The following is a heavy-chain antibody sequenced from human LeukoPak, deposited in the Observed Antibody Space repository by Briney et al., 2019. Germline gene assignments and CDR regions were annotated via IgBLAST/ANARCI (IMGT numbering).Heavy chain of an antibody. CDR3: ARLGYCGSAWCLADY. CDR2: ISNGGRT. D-gene: IGHD2-2*01. CDR1: GFTFSTYA. J-gene: IGHJ4*02. Sequence: GGSLRLSCAASGFTFSTYAMSWVRQAPGKGLEWVSSISNGGRTYYADSVKGRFTTSRDNSKNTVFLQVNSLRADDTAVYYCARLGYCGSAWCLADYWGQGTLVTDSS. V-gene: IGHV3-23*01.